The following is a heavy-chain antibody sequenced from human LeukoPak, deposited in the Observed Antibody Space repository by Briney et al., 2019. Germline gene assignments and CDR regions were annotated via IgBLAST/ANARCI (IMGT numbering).Heavy chain of an antibody. CDR1: GFTFSSYG. CDR2: ISSSSSYI. Sequence: PGGSLRLSCAASGFTFSSYGMHWVRQAPGKGLEWVSSISSSSSYIYYADSVKGRFTISRDNAKNSLYLQMNSLRAEDTAVYYCARDEWELHYYYYYMDVWGKGTTVTVSS. J-gene: IGHJ6*03. D-gene: IGHD1-26*01. CDR3: ARDEWELHYYYYYMDV. V-gene: IGHV3-21*01.